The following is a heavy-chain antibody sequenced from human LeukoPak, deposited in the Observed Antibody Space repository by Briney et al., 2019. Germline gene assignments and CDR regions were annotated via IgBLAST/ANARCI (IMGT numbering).Heavy chain of an antibody. CDR1: GYTFTGYY. J-gene: IGHJ5*02. Sequence: ASVKVSCKASGYTFTGYYMHWVRQAPGKGLEWMGGFDPVDGETIYAQKFQGRVTMTEDTSTDTAYMELSSLRSEDTAVYYCATDLYSGWYRWFDPWGQGTQVTVSS. V-gene: IGHV1-24*01. D-gene: IGHD6-19*01. CDR3: ATDLYSGWYRWFDP. CDR2: FDPVDGET.